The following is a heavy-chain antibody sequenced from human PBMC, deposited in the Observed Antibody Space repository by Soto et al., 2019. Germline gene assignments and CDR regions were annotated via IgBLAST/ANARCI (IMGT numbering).Heavy chain of an antibody. CDR1: GFTFSSYA. CDR2: ISGSGGST. CDR3: AHSRPLVVVAAHYDY. D-gene: IGHD2-15*01. Sequence: GGSLRLSCAASGFTFSSYAMSWVRQAPGKGLEWVSAISGSGGSTYYADSVKGRFTISRDNSKNTLYLQMNSLRAEDTAVYYCAHSRPLVVVAAHYDYWGKGTLVTVSS. V-gene: IGHV3-23*01. J-gene: IGHJ4*02.